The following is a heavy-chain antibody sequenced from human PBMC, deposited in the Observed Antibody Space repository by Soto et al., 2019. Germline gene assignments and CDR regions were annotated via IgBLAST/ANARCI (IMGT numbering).Heavy chain of an antibody. CDR3: ARGYCSSTSCYLSWFDP. CDR2: TYYRSKWYN. V-gene: IGHV6-1*01. Sequence: QVQLQQSGPGLVKPSQTLSLTCAISGDSVSSNSAAWNWIRQSPSRGLEWLGRTYYRSKWYNDYAVSVKSRITINPDTSKIQFSLQLNSVPPEDTAVYYCARGYCSSTSCYLSWFDPWGQGTLVTVSS. CDR1: GDSVSSNSAA. D-gene: IGHD2-2*01. J-gene: IGHJ5*02.